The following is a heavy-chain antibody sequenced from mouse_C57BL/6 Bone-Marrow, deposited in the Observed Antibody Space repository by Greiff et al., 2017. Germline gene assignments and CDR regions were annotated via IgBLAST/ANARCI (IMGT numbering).Heavy chain of an antibody. Sequence: QVQLQQSGAELARPGASVKLSCKASGYTFTSYGISWVKQRTGQGLEWIGEFYPRSGNTYYNEKFKGKATLTADKSSSTAYMELRSLTSEDSAVYFCARGAYYQFYYYAMDYWGQGTSVTVSS. J-gene: IGHJ4*01. CDR2: FYPRSGNT. CDR1: GYTFTSYG. D-gene: IGHD2-10*01. CDR3: ARGAYYQFYYYAMDY. V-gene: IGHV1-81*01.